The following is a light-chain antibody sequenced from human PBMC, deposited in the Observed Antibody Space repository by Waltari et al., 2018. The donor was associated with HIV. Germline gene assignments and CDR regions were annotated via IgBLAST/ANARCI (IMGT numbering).Light chain of an antibody. CDR3: QHFDTSLPKYT. V-gene: IGKV3-20*01. CDR1: QRVSSSY. J-gene: IGKJ2*01. CDR2: GSS. Sequence: EFVLTQSPGTLSLSPGERATLSCRASQRVSSSYLAWYQQRPGQAPRLLIYGSSSRSAGIPYRFTGSGSGTDYTLTISRLEPEDFAVYYCQHFDTSLPKYTFGQGTKLEIK.